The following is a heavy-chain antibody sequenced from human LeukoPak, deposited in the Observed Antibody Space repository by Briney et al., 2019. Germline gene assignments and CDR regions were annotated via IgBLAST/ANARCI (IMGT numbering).Heavy chain of an antibody. CDR3: ARGGRYYYDISGPLNYFDY. D-gene: IGHD3-22*01. CDR1: GFTFSSYS. J-gene: IGHJ4*02. CDR2: ISSSSSYI. Sequence: GGSLRLSCAASGFTFSSYSMNWVRQAPGKGPEWVSSISSSSSYIYYADSVKGRFTISRDNAKNSLYLQMNSLRAEDTAVYYCARGGRYYYDISGPLNYFDYWGQGTLVTVSS. V-gene: IGHV3-21*01.